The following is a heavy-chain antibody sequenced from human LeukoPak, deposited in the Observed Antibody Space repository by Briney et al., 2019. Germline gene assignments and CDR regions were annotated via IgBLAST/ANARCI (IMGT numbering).Heavy chain of an antibody. Sequence: ASVKVSCKASGYTFTGYYMHWVRQAPGQGLEWMGWISAYNGNTNYAQKLQGRVTMTTDTSTSTAYMELRSLRSDDTAVYYCARGSGIAAAGTLYYWGQGTLVTVSS. CDR3: ARGSGIAAAGTLYY. CDR1: GYTFTGYY. J-gene: IGHJ4*02. CDR2: ISAYNGNT. V-gene: IGHV1-18*04. D-gene: IGHD6-13*01.